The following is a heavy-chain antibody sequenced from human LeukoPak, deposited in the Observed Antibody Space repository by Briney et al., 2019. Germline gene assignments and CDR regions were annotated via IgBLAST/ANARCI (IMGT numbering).Heavy chain of an antibody. CDR2: IHYSGST. J-gene: IGHJ5*02. V-gene: IGHV4-31*03. CDR3: AREVSSSSSWTNWFDP. CDR1: GGSISSGGYF. Sequence: SQTPSLTCTVSGGSISSGGYFWSWIRQLPGKGPEWIRYIHYSGSTDYNPSLKSRVSISVDTSKNQFSLELTSVTAADTAVYYCAREVSSSSSWTNWFDPWGQGTLVTVSS. D-gene: IGHD6-13*01.